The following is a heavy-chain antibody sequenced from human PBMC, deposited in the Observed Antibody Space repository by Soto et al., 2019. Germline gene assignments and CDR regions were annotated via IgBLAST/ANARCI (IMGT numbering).Heavy chain of an antibody. CDR3: AKDLSGTYYDFDY. D-gene: IGHD1-26*01. J-gene: IGHJ4*02. V-gene: IGHV3-23*01. CDR2: ISGSGGST. CDR1: GFTFSSYA. Sequence: EVQLLESGGGLVQPGGSLRLSGAAAGFTFSSYAMSWVRQAPGKGLEWVSVISGSGGSTYYADSVKGRFTISRDNSKNTLYLQMNSLRVEDTALYYCAKDLSGTYYDFDYWGQGTLVTVSS.